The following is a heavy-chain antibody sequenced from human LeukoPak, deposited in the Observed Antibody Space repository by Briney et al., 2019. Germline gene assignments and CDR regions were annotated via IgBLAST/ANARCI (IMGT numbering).Heavy chain of an antibody. V-gene: IGHV3-23*01. CDR2: ISGSGGST. CDR3: AKRDWYFEV. CDR1: EFTFSSYA. J-gene: IGHJ2*01. Sequence: GGSLRLSCAASEFTFSSYAMNWVRQTPGKGLEWVSGISGSGGSTYYADSIKGRFTISRDNSKNTLYLQMNSLRAEDTAVYYCAKRDWYFEVWGRGTLVTVSS.